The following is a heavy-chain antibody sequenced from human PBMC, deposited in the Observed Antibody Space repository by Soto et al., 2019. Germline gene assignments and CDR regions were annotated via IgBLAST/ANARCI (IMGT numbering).Heavy chain of an antibody. CDR3: TLHIVVVTSVHNYFNH. Sequence: EVQLVDSGGGLVKPGGSLTLSCAASGFTFTNAWMSWVRQAPGKGLAWVGRIKSKTDGETTDYAAPVKGRFTISRDESKNTMYLQMNSLQIEDTAVYYCTLHIVVVTSVHNYFNHWGQGTLVTVSS. D-gene: IGHD2-21*02. J-gene: IGHJ4*02. CDR2: IKSKTDGETT. CDR1: GFTFTNAW. V-gene: IGHV3-15*01.